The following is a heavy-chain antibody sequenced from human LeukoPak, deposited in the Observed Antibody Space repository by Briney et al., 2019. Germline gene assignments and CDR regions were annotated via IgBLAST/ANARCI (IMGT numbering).Heavy chain of an antibody. CDR1: GYSISSGYY. Sequence: SETLSLTCTVSGYSISSGYYWGWIRQPPGKGLESIGSTYHSGSTYYNPSLKSRVTILVDTSKNQFSLKLSSVTAADTAVYYCAREAGSSSPFDYWGQGTLVTVSS. V-gene: IGHV4-38-2*02. CDR2: TYHSGST. D-gene: IGHD6-6*01. J-gene: IGHJ4*02. CDR3: AREAGSSSPFDY.